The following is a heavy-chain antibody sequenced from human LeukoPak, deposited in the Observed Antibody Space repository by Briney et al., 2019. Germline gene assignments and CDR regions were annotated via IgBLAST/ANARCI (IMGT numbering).Heavy chain of an antibody. CDR2: ISGSGGST. J-gene: IGHJ4*02. D-gene: IGHD2-15*01. V-gene: IGHV3-23*01. Sequence: GGSLRLSCAASGFTFSSCAMSWVRQAPGKGLEWVSAISGSGGSTHHADSVKGRFTISRDNSKNTLYLQMNSLRAEDTAVYYCAKAVVVVVASTRFDYWGQGTLVTVSS. CDR3: AKAVVVVVASTRFDY. CDR1: GFTFSSCA.